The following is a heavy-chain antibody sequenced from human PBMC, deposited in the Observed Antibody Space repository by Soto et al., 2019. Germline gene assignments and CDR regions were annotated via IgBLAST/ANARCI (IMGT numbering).Heavy chain of an antibody. CDR3: ARADRGWYAEYYYYYYGMDV. J-gene: IGHJ6*02. Sequence: ASVKVSCKASGYTFTGYYMHWVRQAPGQGLEWMGWINPNSGGTNYAQKFQGWVTMTRDTSISTAYMELSRLRSDDTAVYYCARADRGWYAEYYYYYYGMDVWGQ. D-gene: IGHD6-19*01. CDR2: INPNSGGT. CDR1: GYTFTGYY. V-gene: IGHV1-2*04.